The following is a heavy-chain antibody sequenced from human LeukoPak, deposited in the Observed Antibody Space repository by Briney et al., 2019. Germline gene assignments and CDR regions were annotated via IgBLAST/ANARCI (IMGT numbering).Heavy chain of an antibody. Sequence: GGSLRLSCAASGFTFDDYAMHWVRQAPGKGLEWVSLISGDGGSTYYADSVKGRFTISRDNSKNSLYLQMNSLRTEDTGLYYCAKDTGEVPTSLSRYGDFDYWGQGTLVTVSS. CDR1: GFTFDDYA. D-gene: IGHD3-10*01. V-gene: IGHV3-43*02. CDR3: AKDTGEVPTSLSRYGDFDY. J-gene: IGHJ4*02. CDR2: ISGDGGST.